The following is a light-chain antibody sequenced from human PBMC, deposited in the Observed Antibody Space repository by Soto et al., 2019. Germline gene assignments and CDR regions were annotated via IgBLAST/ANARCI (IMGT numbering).Light chain of an antibody. V-gene: IGKV2-28*01. Sequence: EIVMTQSPLSLPVTPGEPASISCKSSQSLLHSNGYNYLDWYLQKPGQSPQLLIDSGSNRASGVPDRFGGSEAESDFTLKISRVEAEDVAVYYCMQALQAPFTFGPGTKLDIK. CDR3: MQALQAPFT. J-gene: IGKJ3*01. CDR2: SGS. CDR1: QSLLHSNGYNY.